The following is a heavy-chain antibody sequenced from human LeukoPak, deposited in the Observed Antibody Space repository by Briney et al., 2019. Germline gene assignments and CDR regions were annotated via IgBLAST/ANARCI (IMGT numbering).Heavy chain of an antibody. CDR3: AKGVVPAAINWFDP. J-gene: IGHJ5*02. CDR2: ISGSGGST. D-gene: IGHD2-2*01. V-gene: IGHV3-23*01. CDR1: GYRDSDYY. Sequence: GGSLRLSCTVSGYRDSDYYMSWVRQAPGEGLEWVSAISGSGGSTYYADSVKGRFAISRDNSKNTLYLQMNSLRAEDTAVYYCAKGVVPAAINWFDPWGQGTLVTVSS.